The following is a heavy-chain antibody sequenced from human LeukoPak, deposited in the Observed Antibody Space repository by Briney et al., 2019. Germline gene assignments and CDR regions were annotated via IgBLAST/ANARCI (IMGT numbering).Heavy chain of an antibody. CDR2: IIPMFGTA. CDR1: GGTFSSCA. J-gene: IGHJ6*03. D-gene: IGHD4-17*01. Sequence: GASVKVSCRVSGGTFSSCAINWVRQAPGQGLEWMGGIIPMFGTAIYARTFEGRVTITADESTTTAYMELSSLRSDDTAVYYCARGLYGDYGGDYYHYYMDVWGKGTTVTISS. V-gene: IGHV1-69*01. CDR3: ARGLYGDYGGDYYHYYMDV.